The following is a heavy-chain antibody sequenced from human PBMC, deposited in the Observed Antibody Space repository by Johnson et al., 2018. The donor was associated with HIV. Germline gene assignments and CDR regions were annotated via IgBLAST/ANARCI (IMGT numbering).Heavy chain of an antibody. Sequence: QVQLVESGGGLVQPGGSLRLSCAASGFTFSSYGMHWVRQAPGKGLEWVAVISYDGSNKYYADSVKGRFTISRDNSKTTLYLQMNSLRAEDTAVYYCAKDEEGELELPDAFDIWGQGTMVTVSS. CDR1: GFTFSSYG. CDR3: AKDEEGELELPDAFDI. D-gene: IGHD1-7*01. CDR2: ISYDGSNK. V-gene: IGHV3-30*18. J-gene: IGHJ3*02.